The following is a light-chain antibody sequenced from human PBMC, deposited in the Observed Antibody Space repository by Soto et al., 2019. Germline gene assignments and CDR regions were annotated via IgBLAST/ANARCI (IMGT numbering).Light chain of an antibody. CDR3: QQYYTWPLT. J-gene: IGKJ4*01. CDR2: GAS. Sequence: EIVMTQSPATLSVSPGERTTLSCRASQSVSSNLAWYQQKPGQAPRLLIYGASTRATGIPARFSGSGSATEFTLTISSLQSEDFADYYCQQYYTWPLTFGGGTKVEIK. V-gene: IGKV3-15*01. CDR1: QSVSSN.